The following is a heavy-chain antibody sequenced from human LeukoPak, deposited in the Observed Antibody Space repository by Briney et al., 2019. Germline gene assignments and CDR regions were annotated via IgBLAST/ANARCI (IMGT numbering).Heavy chain of an antibody. J-gene: IGHJ4*02. V-gene: IGHV4-59*01. D-gene: IGHD1-26*01. CDR1: GGSISSYY. Sequence: PSETLSLTCTVSGGSISSYYWSWMRQPPGKGLEWIGYIYYSGSTNYNPSLKSRVTISVDTSKNQFSLKLTSVTAADTAVYYCAREYSGNYYFDYWGQGTLVTSSS. CDR3: AREYSGNYYFDY. CDR2: IYYSGST.